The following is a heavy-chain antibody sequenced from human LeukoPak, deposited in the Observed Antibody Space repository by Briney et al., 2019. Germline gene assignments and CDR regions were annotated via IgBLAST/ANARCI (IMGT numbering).Heavy chain of an antibody. V-gene: IGHV3-21*01. Sequence: PGGSLRLSCAASGFTFSSYSMNWVRQAPGKGLEWVSSIRSSSSYIYYADSVKGRFTISRDNAKNSLYLQMNSLRAEDTAVYYCAREREDSSGGLYYYDSSGYPDYWGQGTLVTVSS. J-gene: IGHJ4*02. D-gene: IGHD3-22*01. CDR1: GFTFSSYS. CDR2: IRSSSSYI. CDR3: AREREDSSGGLYYYDSSGYPDY.